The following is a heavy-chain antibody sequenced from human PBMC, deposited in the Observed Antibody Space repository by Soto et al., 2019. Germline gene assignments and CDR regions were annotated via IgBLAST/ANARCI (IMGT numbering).Heavy chain of an antibody. Sequence: QVQLQESGPGLVKPSQNLSLTCTVSGGSISSTGYYWNWIRQYPGKGLEWIGYIYHSGSTYYNPSLKSRVTISLATSKNRFSLNLSSVTAADTAMYYCARDGGTAMVLDPWGQGTLVTVSS. J-gene: IGHJ5*02. CDR1: GGSISSTGYY. V-gene: IGHV4-31*03. CDR3: ARDGGTAMVLDP. CDR2: IYHSGST. D-gene: IGHD5-18*01.